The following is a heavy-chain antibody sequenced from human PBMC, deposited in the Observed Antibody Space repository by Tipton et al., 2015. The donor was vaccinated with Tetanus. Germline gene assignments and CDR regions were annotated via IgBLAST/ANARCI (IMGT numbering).Heavy chain of an antibody. V-gene: IGHV1-69*01. J-gene: IGHJ6*02. Sequence: QLVQSGAEMKKPGSSVKVSCKASGATFRKYALNWVRQAPGQGLEWLGGIIPGSTTANYAQKFQGRLTITADESTRTVNMELRSLRSDDTAVYYCARAQEQRIYYYGMDVWGQGTTVTVSS. CDR2: IIPGSTTA. CDR1: GATFRKYA. CDR3: ARAQEQRIYYYGMDV. D-gene: IGHD6-25*01.